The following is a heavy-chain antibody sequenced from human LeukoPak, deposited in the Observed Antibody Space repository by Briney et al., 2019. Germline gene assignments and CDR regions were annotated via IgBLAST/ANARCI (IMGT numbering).Heavy chain of an antibody. J-gene: IGHJ4*02. CDR2: IRSKAYGGTT. D-gene: IGHD3-10*01. V-gene: IGHV3-49*04. CDR3: TRGSSYYGSGSYLYFDY. Sequence: PGGSLRLSCTASGFTFGDYAMSWVRQAPGKGLEWVGFIRSKAYGGTTEYAASVKGRFTISRDDSKSIAYLQMNSLKTEDTAVYYCTRGSSYYGSGSYLYFDYWGQGTLVTVSS. CDR1: GFTFGDYA.